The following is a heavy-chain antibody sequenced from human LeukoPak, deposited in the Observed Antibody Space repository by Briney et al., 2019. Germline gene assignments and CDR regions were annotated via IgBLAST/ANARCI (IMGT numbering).Heavy chain of an antibody. CDR2: IYYSGST. CDR3: AGGYSSSWYIDY. Sequence: SETLSLTCTVPGGSISSSSYYWGWIRQPPGKGLEWIGSIYYSGSTYYNPSLKSRVTISVDTSKNQFSLKLSSVTTADTAVYYCAGGYSSSWYIDYWGQGTLVTVSS. J-gene: IGHJ4*02. V-gene: IGHV4-39*01. CDR1: GGSISSSSYY. D-gene: IGHD6-13*01.